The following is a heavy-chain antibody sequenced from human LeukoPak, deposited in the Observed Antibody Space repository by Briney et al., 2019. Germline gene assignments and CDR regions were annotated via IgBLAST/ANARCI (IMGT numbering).Heavy chain of an antibody. J-gene: IGHJ5*02. CDR1: GGSISSSSYY. Sequence: ASETLSLTCTVSGGSISSSSYYWGWIRQPPGKGLEWIGTIYDSGNTNYNPSLRSRLTISVDTSSNQFSLKLSSVTAADTAVYYCARHDCDSSRCSVNWFDPWGQGTLVTVSS. V-gene: IGHV4-39*01. CDR3: ARHDCDSSRCSVNWFDP. D-gene: IGHD2/OR15-2a*01. CDR2: IYDSGNT.